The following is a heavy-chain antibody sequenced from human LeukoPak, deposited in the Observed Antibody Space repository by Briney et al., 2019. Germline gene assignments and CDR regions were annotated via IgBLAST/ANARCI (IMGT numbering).Heavy chain of an antibody. CDR2: IYYSGNT. J-gene: IGHJ4*02. Sequence: SETLSLTCTVSGVSISSSNSYWGWIRQPPGKGLEWIGSIYYSGNTYYNPSLKSRVTISIDTSKNQFSLKLSSVTAADTAVYYCARSQFDRFGELLSDYWGQGTLVTVSS. D-gene: IGHD3-10*01. CDR3: ARSQFDRFGELLSDY. V-gene: IGHV4-39*07. CDR1: GVSISSSNSY.